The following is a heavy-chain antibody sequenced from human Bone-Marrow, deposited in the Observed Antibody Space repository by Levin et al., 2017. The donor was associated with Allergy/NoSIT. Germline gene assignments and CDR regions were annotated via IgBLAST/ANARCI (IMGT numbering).Heavy chain of an antibody. CDR1: GGSISSYY. J-gene: IGHJ4*02. V-gene: IGHV4-59*08. CDR2: LYDSGST. D-gene: IGHD1-1*01. Sequence: SETLSLTCTVSGGSISSYYWSWIRQPPGKGLEWIGYLYDSGSTNYNPSLKSRVTISVDTSKNHFSLKLTSVTAADTAVYHCARHRREGNDDYFDYWGQGTLVTVSS. CDR3: ARHRREGNDDYFDY.